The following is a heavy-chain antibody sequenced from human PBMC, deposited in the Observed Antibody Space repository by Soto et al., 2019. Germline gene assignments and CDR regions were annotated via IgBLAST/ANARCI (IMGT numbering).Heavy chain of an antibody. Sequence: QLVQSGGEVRESGASVKVSCKTSGFSFSNSGISWVRQGPGQGLEWIGWISAFSTETNYAQKYRDKLTITTDTSTTTDYMDLRNLRSHDTAVYYCARDDGGNYYDSRLDAFDIWGQGTLVTVSS. CDR1: GFSFSNSG. CDR3: ARDDGGNYYDSRLDAFDI. CDR2: ISAFSTET. V-gene: IGHV1-18*01. D-gene: IGHD3-22*01. J-gene: IGHJ3*02.